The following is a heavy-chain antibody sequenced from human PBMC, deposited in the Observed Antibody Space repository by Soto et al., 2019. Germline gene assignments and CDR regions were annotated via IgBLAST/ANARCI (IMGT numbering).Heavy chain of an antibody. D-gene: IGHD3-10*01. V-gene: IGHV4-61*08. CDR3: ARVQTFGESPPTPLNWSDP. J-gene: IGHJ5*02. CDR1: GGSISSGGYY. Sequence: SETLSLTCTVSGGSISSGGYYWSWIRQHPGKGLEWIGYIYYSGSTNYNPSLKSRVTISVDTSKNQFSLKLSSVTAADTAVYYCARVQTFGESPPTPLNWSDPWGQGTLVTVSS. CDR2: IYYSGST.